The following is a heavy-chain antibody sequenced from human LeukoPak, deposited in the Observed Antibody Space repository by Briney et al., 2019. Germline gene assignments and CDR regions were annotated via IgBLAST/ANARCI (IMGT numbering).Heavy chain of an antibody. J-gene: IGHJ4*02. CDR2: ISGSGGST. V-gene: IGHV3-23*01. CDR3: AKDLNWGGR. CDR1: GFTCSSYA. Sequence: GGSLRLSGAASGFTCSSYAMSWVRQAPGKGLEWISAISGSGGSTYYAASVKGRFTISRDNSKNTLYLQINSLRAEDTAVYYCAKDLNWGGRWGQGTLVTVSS. D-gene: IGHD7-27*01.